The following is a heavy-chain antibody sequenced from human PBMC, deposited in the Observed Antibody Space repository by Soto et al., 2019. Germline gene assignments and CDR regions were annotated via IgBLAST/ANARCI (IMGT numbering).Heavy chain of an antibody. CDR1: GGSISSGGYS. J-gene: IGHJ6*02. D-gene: IGHD3-10*01. V-gene: IGHV4-30-2*01. CDR3: ARAGGYGSGSYFRKDPYYYYYGMDV. Sequence: QLQLQESGSGLVKPSQTLSLTCAVSGGSISSGGYSWSWIRQPPGKGLEWIGYIYHSGSTYYNPSLKSRVTILGERSKNQFYLKLSSVTVADTAVYYCARAGGYGSGSYFRKDPYYYYYGMDVWGQGTTVTVSS. CDR2: IYHSGST.